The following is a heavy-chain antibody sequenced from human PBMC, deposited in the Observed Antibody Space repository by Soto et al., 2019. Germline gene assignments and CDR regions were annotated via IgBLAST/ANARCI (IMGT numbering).Heavy chain of an antibody. CDR3: ARGRINYYDSSGYYSGPFDY. V-gene: IGHV4-61*01. Sequence: PSETLSLTCTVSGGSVSSGSYFWSWIRQPPGKGLDWIGNIYYNGNTNYNPSLESRVTISVDKSKNQFSLKLSSVTAADTAVYYCARGRINYYDSSGYYSGPFDYWGQGTLVTVSS. CDR2: IYYNGNT. CDR1: GGSVSSGSYF. J-gene: IGHJ4*02. D-gene: IGHD3-22*01.